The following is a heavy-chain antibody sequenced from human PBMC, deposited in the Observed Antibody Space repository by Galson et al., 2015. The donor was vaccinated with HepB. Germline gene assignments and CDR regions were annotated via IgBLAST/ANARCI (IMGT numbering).Heavy chain of an antibody. CDR2: ISYDGSNK. CDR3: ARGAPVTYYDFWSGYGVVDY. CDR1: GFTFSSYA. J-gene: IGHJ4*02. V-gene: IGHV3-30-3*01. D-gene: IGHD3-3*01. Sequence: SLRLSCAASGFTFSSYAMHWVRQAPGKGLEWVAVISYDGSNKYYADSVNGRFTISRDNSKNTLYLQMNSLRAEDTAVYYCARGAPVTYYDFWSGYGVVDYWGQGTLVTVSS.